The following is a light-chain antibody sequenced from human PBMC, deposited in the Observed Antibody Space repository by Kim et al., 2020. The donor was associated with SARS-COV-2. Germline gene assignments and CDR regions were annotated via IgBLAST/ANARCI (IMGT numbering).Light chain of an antibody. CDR2: GAS. CDR1: QSVSGN. V-gene: IGKV3D-15*01. CDR3: QQNNDSPPEYT. J-gene: IGKJ2*01. Sequence: EIVLTRSPATLSVSPGERDTLSCRASQSVSGNLAWSQQKPGQAPRLVIYGASTRANGIPARFSGSVSVTEFTLTITSLQSEDCAVYNCQQNNDSPPEYTFGQGTRLEI.